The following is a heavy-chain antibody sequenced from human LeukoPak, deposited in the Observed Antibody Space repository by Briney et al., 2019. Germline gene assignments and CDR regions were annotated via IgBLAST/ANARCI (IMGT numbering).Heavy chain of an antibody. V-gene: IGHV3-11*01. Sequence: GGSLRLSCAASGFRFSDYYMSWIRQVPGKGLEWISYISSPGSTTYYVDSVKGRFTISRDNAKNSLFLQMNSLRADDTAGYYCASGIQPRLSWFFDLWGRGTLVSVSS. J-gene: IGHJ2*01. CDR1: GFRFSDYY. CDR3: ASGIQPRLSWFFDL. D-gene: IGHD5-18*01. CDR2: ISSPGSTT.